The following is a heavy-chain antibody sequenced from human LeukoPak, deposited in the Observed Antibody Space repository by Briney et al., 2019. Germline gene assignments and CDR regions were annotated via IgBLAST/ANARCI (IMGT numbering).Heavy chain of an antibody. Sequence: ASVKVPCKASGYTFTGYYMHWVRQAPGQGLEWMGWINPNSGGTNYAQKFQGRVTMTRDTSISTAYMELSRLRSDDTAVYYCARDGIAATADAFDIWGQGTMVTVSS. CDR2: INPNSGGT. CDR1: GYTFTGYY. J-gene: IGHJ3*02. D-gene: IGHD6-13*01. CDR3: ARDGIAATADAFDI. V-gene: IGHV1-2*02.